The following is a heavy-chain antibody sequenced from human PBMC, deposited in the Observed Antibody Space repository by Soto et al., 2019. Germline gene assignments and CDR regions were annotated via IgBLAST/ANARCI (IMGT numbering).Heavy chain of an antibody. V-gene: IGHV3-30-3*01. CDR3: AGALDYDYVWGSYRRIAPDFDY. D-gene: IGHD3-16*02. CDR1: GFTFGSYA. Sequence: GGSLRLSCAASGFTFGSYAMHWVRQAPGKGLGWVAVISYDGSNKYYADSVKGRFTISRDNSKNTLYLQMNSLRAEDTTVYYCAGALDYDYVWGSYRRIAPDFDYWGQGTLVTVSS. J-gene: IGHJ4*02. CDR2: ISYDGSNK.